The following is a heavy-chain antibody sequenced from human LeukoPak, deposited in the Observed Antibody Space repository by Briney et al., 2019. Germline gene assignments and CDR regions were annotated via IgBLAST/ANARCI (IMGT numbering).Heavy chain of an antibody. J-gene: IGHJ6*03. Sequence: AGGSLRLSCAASGFTFDDYAMHWVRQAPGKGLEWVSDISWNSGSIGYADSVKGRFTISRDNAKNSLYLQMNSLRAEDTALYYCAKDGGSGRNYYYYYMDVWGKGTTVTISS. CDR3: AKDGGSGRNYYYYYMDV. V-gene: IGHV3-9*01. CDR2: ISWNSGSI. D-gene: IGHD3-10*01. CDR1: GFTFDDYA.